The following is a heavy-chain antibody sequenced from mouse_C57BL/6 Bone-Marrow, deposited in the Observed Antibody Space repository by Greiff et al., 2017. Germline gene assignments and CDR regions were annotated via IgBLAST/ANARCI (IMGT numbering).Heavy chain of an antibody. CDR2: IDPENGDT. CDR3: TPFITLDY. Sequence: EVQGVESGAELVRPGASVKLSCTASGFNIKDDYMHWVKQRPEQGLEWIGWIDPENGDTEYASKFQGKATITADTSSNTAYLQLSSLTSEDTAVYYCTPFITLDYWGQGTTLTVSS. J-gene: IGHJ2*01. D-gene: IGHD1-1*01. CDR1: GFNIKDDY. V-gene: IGHV14-4*01.